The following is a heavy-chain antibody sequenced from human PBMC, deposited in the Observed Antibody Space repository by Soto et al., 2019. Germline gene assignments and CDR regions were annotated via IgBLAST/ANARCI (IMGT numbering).Heavy chain of an antibody. CDR1: GFTFSDYG. J-gene: IGHJ6*02. Sequence: XVSLRLSCAASGFTFSDYGMHWVRQAPGKGLEWVAVISYDSTNKYYGDSVKGRFTISRDNSKNTLYLQMNSLRAEDRAVYYCAKDHGFDEFQLLYYSYYGLDVWGQGTTVTVSS. CDR3: AKDHGFDEFQLLYYSYYGLDV. CDR2: ISYDSTNK. D-gene: IGHD2-2*02. V-gene: IGHV3-30*18.